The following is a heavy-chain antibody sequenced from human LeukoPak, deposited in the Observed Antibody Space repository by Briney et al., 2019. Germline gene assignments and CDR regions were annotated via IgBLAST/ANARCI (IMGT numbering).Heavy chain of an antibody. CDR2: INPNSGGT. V-gene: IGHV1-2*02. CDR3: ARDRFGEISIDY. D-gene: IGHD3-10*01. Sequence: ASVKVSCKASGYTFTGYYMHWVRQAPGQGLEWMGWINPNSGGTNYAQKFQGRVTMTRDTSINTAYMELSRLRSDDTAVYYCARDRFGEISIDYWGQGTLVTVSS. CDR1: GYTFTGYY. J-gene: IGHJ4*02.